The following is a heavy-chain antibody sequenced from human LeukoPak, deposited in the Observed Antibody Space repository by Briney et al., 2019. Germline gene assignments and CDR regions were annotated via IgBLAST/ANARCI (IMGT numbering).Heavy chain of an antibody. CDR2: ISSSSSYI. CDR3: AKDYCSSTSCYGILDY. CDR1: GFTFSSYS. Sequence: GGSLRLSCAASGFTFSSYSMSWVRQAPGKGLDWVSSISSSSSYIYYADSVRGRFTISRDNSKNTLYLQMNSLRAEDTAVYYCAKDYCSSTSCYGILDYWGQGTLVTVSS. V-gene: IGHV3-21*01. D-gene: IGHD2-2*01. J-gene: IGHJ4*02.